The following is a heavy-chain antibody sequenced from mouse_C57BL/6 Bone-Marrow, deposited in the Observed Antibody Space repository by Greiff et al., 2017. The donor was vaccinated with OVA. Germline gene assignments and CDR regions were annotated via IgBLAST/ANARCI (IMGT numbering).Heavy chain of an antibody. CDR3: ARDDYYWYFDV. CDR2: SRNKANDYTT. Sequence: EVQLVESGGGLVQSGRSLRLSCATSGFTFSDFYMEWVRPAPGKGLEWIAASRNKANDYTTEYSASVKGRFIVSRDTSQSILYLQMNALRAEDTAIYYCARDDYYWYFDVWGTGTTVTVSS. CDR1: GFTFSDFY. J-gene: IGHJ1*03. V-gene: IGHV7-1*01.